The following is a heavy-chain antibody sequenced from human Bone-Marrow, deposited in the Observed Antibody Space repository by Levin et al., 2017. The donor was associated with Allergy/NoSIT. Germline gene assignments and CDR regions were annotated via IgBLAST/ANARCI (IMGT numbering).Heavy chain of an antibody. CDR1: GFTFSNFA. J-gene: IGHJ4*02. CDR3: AKMAGMEYGSYYLDH. Sequence: PGGSLRLSCAASGFTFSNFAMSWVRQAPGKGLEWVSALGGTGHDIFYAASVTGRFTISRDNSKNTLYLLMNILRAEDTAVYYCAKMAGMEYGSYYLDHWGLGTLVTVSS. D-gene: IGHD2-8*01. CDR2: LGGTGHDI. V-gene: IGHV3-23*01.